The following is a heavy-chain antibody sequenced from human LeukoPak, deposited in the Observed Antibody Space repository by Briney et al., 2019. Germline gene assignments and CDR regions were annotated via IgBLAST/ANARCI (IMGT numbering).Heavy chain of an antibody. CDR1: GGSISSGGYY. V-gene: IGHV4-31*03. CDR3: ARASKRWLQLPGY. Sequence: SQTLSLTCTVSGGSISSGGYYWSWIRQHPGKGLEWIGYIYYSGSTYYNPSLKSRVTISVDTSKNQFSLKLSSVTAADTAVYYCARASKRWLQLPGYWGQGTLVTVSS. CDR2: IYYSGST. D-gene: IGHD5-24*01. J-gene: IGHJ4*02.